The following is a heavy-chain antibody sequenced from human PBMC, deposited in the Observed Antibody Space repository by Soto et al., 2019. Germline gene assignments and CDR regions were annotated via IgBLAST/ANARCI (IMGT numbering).Heavy chain of an antibody. D-gene: IGHD2-21*01. J-gene: IGHJ4*02. CDR2: INPSGGST. CDR3: ARVTFPQAYDY. Sequence: GASVKVSCKASGYTFTSYYMHWVRQAPGQGLEWMGIINPSGGSTSYAQRFQGRVTMTRDTSTSTVYMELSSLRSEDTAVYYCARVTFPQAYDYWGQGTLVTVSS. V-gene: IGHV1-46*01. CDR1: GYTFTSYY.